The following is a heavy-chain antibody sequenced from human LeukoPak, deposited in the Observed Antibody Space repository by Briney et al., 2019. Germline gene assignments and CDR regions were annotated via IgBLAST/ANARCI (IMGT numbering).Heavy chain of an antibody. CDR3: TRGYSSGWYYFDY. J-gene: IGHJ4*02. CDR2: VNSDGSTT. CDR1: GFTFSSYW. V-gene: IGHV3-74*01. Sequence: GGSLRLSCAASGFTFSSYWMHWVRQAPGKGLVWVSRVNSDGSTTSYADSVKGRFTISRDNAKNTLYLQMNSLRAEVTAMYYCTRGYSSGWYYFDYWGQGTLVTVSS. D-gene: IGHD6-19*01.